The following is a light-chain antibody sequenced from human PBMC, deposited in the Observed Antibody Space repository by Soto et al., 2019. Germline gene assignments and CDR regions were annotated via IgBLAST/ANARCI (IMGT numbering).Light chain of an antibody. V-gene: IGKV1-5*03. Sequence: DIQMTQSPSTLSGSVRDRVTITCRASQTISSWLAWYQQKPGKAPKLLIYKASTLKSGIPSRFRGSGSGTEVTLTISSRQPDYFATYYCQQYNDYWTFGQGTKVDIK. J-gene: IGKJ1*01. CDR2: KAS. CDR3: QQYNDYWT. CDR1: QTISSW.